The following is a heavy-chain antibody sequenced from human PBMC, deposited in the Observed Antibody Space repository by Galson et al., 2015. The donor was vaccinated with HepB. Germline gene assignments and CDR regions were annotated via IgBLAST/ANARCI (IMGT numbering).Heavy chain of an antibody. CDR2: IKEDGGEK. V-gene: IGHV3-7*03. CDR3: ARIYDFWIGSNDWYWYYDL. Sequence: SLRLSCAASGFTFKNYWMSWVRQAPGKGLERVANIKEDGGEKHYVDCVKGRFSISRDNANKSLFLQMNSLRAEDTAVYYCARIYDFWIGSNDWYWYYDLWGRGTLVTVSS. D-gene: IGHD3-3*01. CDR1: GFTFKNYW. J-gene: IGHJ2*01.